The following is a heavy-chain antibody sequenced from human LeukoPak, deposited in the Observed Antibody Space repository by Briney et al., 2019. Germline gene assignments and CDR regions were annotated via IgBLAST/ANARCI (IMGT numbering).Heavy chain of an antibody. D-gene: IGHD6-13*01. CDR2: INPNSGGT. V-gene: IGHV1-2*02. Sequence: ASVKVSCKASGYTFTGYYMHWVRQAPGQGLEWMGWINPNSGGTNYAQKFQGRVTMTRDTSISTAYMELSRLRSDDTAVYYCARDGARSSSSWYVRGWFDPWGQGTLVTVSS. CDR1: GYTFTGYY. CDR3: ARDGARSSSSWYVRGWFDP. J-gene: IGHJ5*02.